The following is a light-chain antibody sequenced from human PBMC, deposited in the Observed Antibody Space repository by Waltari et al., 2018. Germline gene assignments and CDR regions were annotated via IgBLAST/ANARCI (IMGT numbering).Light chain of an antibody. CDR2: AAS. CDR1: QDISSR. J-gene: IGKJ4*01. CDR3: QQANSFPRT. V-gene: IGKV1-12*01. Sequence: DIQLTQSPSSVSASVGDRVTITCRASQDISSRLAWYQQQPGKAPKLLIDAASTLQSGVPSRFSGSGSGTDFTLTISSLQPEDFATYYCQQANSFPRTFGGGTKVEIK.